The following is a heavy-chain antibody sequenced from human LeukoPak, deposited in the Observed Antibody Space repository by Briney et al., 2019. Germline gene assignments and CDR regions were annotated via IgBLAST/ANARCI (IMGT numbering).Heavy chain of an antibody. CDR1: GGSISSYY. CDR3: ATVDTDDAFDI. CDR2: IYYSGST. Sequence: SETLSLTCTVSGGSISSYYWSWIRQPPGEGLEWIGYIYYSGSTNYNPSLKSRVTISVDTSKNQFSLKLSSVTAADTAVYYCATVDTDDAFDIWRQGTMVTVSS. D-gene: IGHD5-18*01. J-gene: IGHJ3*02. V-gene: IGHV4-59*01.